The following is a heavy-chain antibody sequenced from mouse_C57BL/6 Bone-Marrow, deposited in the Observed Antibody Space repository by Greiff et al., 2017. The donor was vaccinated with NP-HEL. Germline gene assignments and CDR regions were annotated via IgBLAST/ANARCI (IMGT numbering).Heavy chain of an antibody. V-gene: IGHV1-19*01. CDR3: ARPPFITTVVVYWYFDV. CDR2: INPYNGGT. D-gene: IGHD1-1*01. J-gene: IGHJ1*03. CDR1: GYTFTDYY. Sequence: EVQLQQSGPVLVKPGASVKMSCKASGYTFTDYYMNWVKQSHGKSLEWIGVINPYNGGTSYNQKFKGKATLTVDKSSSTSYMELNSLTSEDSAVYYCARPPFITTVVVYWYFDVWGTGTTVTVSS.